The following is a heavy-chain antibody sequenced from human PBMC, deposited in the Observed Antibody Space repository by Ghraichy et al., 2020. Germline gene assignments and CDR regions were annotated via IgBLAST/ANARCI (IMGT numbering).Heavy chain of an antibody. D-gene: IGHD3-22*01. CDR1: GFTFSSYS. V-gene: IGHV3-21*01. Sequence: GGSLRLSCAASGFTFSSYSMNWVRQAPGKGLEWVSSISSSSSYIYYADSVKGRFTISRDNAKNSLYLQMNSLRAEDTAVYYCARDFSGYYYTSVHLFDFWGQGTLVTVSS. CDR3: ARDFSGYYYTSVHLFDF. CDR2: ISSSSSYI. J-gene: IGHJ4*02.